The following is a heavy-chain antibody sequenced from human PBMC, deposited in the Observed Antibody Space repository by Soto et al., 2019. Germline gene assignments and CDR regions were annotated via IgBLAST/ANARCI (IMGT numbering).Heavy chain of an antibody. D-gene: IGHD2-15*01. CDR2: IQSGGTT. J-gene: IGHJ6*04. CDR3: ARDDVLCDGGRCDGIPLDV. V-gene: IGHV3-66*01. CDR1: GFTVSSKY. Sequence: EVQLVEPGGGLVQPGGSLRLSCAASGFTVSSKYMTWVRQAPGERLEWGSLIQSGGTTYYADSVKGRFTISRDTSENTLHHQMDSLRVEDTAVYYCARDDVLCDGGRCDGIPLDVWGKGTTLTVSS.